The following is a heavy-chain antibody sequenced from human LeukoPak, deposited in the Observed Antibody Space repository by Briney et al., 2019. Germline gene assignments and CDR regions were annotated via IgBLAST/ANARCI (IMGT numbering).Heavy chain of an antibody. CDR3: ASGSLVRGVMDFDH. Sequence: SETLSLTCAVYGGSSSVYYWIWFRQPPAKGLEWIGEINQSGRAYYNPSLKSRVTISIETSENQFFLKMNSVTAADTAVYYCASGSLVRGVMDFDHWGQGTLVTVSS. D-gene: IGHD3-10*01. CDR2: INQSGRA. CDR1: GGSSSVYY. V-gene: IGHV4-34*01. J-gene: IGHJ4*02.